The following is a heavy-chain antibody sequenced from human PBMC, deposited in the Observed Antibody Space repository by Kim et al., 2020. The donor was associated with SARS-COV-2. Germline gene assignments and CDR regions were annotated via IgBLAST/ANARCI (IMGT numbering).Heavy chain of an antibody. CDR2: ISAYNGNT. V-gene: IGHV1-18*04. CDR3: ARDKYTGMTAPQVPGLD. D-gene: IGHD2-21*02. CDR1: GYTFTSYG. J-gene: IGHJ4*02. Sequence: ASVKVSCKASGYTFTSYGISWVRQAPGQGLEWMGWISAYNGNTNYAQKLQGRVTMTTDTSTSTAYMELRSLRSDDTAVYYCARDKYTGMTAPQVPGLDWGQGTLVTVSS.